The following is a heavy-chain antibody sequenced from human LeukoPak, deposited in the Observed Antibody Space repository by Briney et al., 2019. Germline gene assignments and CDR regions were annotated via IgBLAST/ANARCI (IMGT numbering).Heavy chain of an antibody. CDR3: ARLYYDSSGFLRRFDY. D-gene: IGHD3-22*01. CDR1: GYTFTDYY. Sequence: GASVKVSCKTSGYTFTDYYIYWVRQAPGQGLEWIGRINPNSGGTNYAQKFQGRVTMTRDTSINTAYMELSRLRSDDTAVYYCARLYYDSSGFLRRFDYWGQGTLVTVSS. CDR2: INPNSGGT. V-gene: IGHV1-2*06. J-gene: IGHJ4*02.